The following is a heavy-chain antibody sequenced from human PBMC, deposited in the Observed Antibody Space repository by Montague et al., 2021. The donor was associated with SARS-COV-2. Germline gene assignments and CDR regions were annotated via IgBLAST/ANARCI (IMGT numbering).Heavy chain of an antibody. CDR3: ARVGRQQLVRISGMDV. CDR1: GGSISSSSYY. CDR2: IYYSGST. V-gene: IGHV4-39*07. D-gene: IGHD6-13*01. Sequence: SETLSLTCTVSGGSISSSSYYWGWIRQPPGKGLEWIGSIYYSGSTYYNPSLKSRVTISVDTSKNQFSRKLGSVTAADTAVYYCARVGRQQLVRISGMDVWGQGPTVTGSS. J-gene: IGHJ6*02.